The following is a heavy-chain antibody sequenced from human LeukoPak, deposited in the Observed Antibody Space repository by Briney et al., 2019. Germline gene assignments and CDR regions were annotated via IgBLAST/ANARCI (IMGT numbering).Heavy chain of an antibody. CDR3: AKCLSYDSSPLNY. CDR2: ISGSGGST. V-gene: IGHV3-23*01. J-gene: IGHJ4*02. CDR1: GCTFSSYA. Sequence: GGSLRLSCAASGCTFSSYAMSWVRQAPGKGLEWVSAISGSGGSTYYADSVKGRFTISRDSSKNTLYLQMNSLRAEDTAVYYCAKCLSYDSSPLNYWGQGTLVTISS. D-gene: IGHD3-22*01.